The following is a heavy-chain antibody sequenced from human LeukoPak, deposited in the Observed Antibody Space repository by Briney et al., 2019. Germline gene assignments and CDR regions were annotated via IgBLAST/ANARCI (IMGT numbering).Heavy chain of an antibody. CDR1: GYTFTGYY. CDR2: INPSGGST. J-gene: IGHJ3*02. V-gene: IGHV1-46*03. CDR3: ASPSSYYYDSSDSRAFDI. Sequence: ASVKVSCKASGYTFTGYYMHWVRQAPGQGLEWMGIINPSGGSTTYAQKFQGRVTMTRDTSTSTVYMELSSLRSEDTAVYYCASPSSYYYDSSDSRAFDIWAKGQWSPSLQ. D-gene: IGHD3-22*01.